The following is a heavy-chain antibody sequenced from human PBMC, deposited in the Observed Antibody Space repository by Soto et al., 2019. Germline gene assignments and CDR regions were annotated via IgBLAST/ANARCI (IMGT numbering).Heavy chain of an antibody. V-gene: IGHV1-3*01. D-gene: IGHD3-22*01. CDR1: GYTFTNYA. CDR3: ARGERYYYDSNGYFGFDY. Sequence: EASVKVSCKASGYTFTNYAIHWVRQAPGQRLEWMGWINAGKGHTKYSQKFQTRVTITRDTSASTAYMELSSLRSEATAVYYCARGERYYYDSNGYFGFDYWGQGTLVTVSS. CDR2: INAGKGHT. J-gene: IGHJ4*02.